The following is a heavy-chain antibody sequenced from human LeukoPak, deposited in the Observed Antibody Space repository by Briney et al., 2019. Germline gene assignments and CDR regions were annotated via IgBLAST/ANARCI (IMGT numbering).Heavy chain of an antibody. CDR1: GYTFTSYG. J-gene: IGHJ4*02. V-gene: IGHV1-18*01. Sequence: ASVKVPCKASGYTFTSYGISWVRQAPGQGLEWMGWISAYNGNTNYAQKLQGRVTMTTDTSTSTAYMELRSLRSDDTAVYYCARELGYYDSSGYYPDYWGQGTLVTVSS. D-gene: IGHD3-22*01. CDR2: ISAYNGNT. CDR3: ARELGYYDSSGYYPDY.